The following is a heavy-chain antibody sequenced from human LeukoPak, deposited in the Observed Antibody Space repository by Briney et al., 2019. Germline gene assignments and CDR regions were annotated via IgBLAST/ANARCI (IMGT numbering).Heavy chain of an antibody. CDR3: ARDLIAVAGSNYFDY. CDR2: ISAYNGNT. V-gene: IGHV1-18*01. D-gene: IGHD6-19*01. Sequence: ASVKVSCKASGYTFTSYGISWVRQAPGQGLEWMGWISAYNGNTNYAQKLQGRVTMTTDTSTSTAYMELRSLRSDDTAVYYCARDLIAVAGSNYFDYWGQGTLVTVSP. J-gene: IGHJ4*02. CDR1: GYTFTSYG.